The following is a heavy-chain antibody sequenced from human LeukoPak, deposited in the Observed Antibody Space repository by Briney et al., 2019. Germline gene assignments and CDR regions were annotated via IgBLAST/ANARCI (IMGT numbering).Heavy chain of an antibody. V-gene: IGHV4-34*01. Sequence: SETLSLTCAVYGGSFSSYYWSWIRQPPGKGLEWIGEINHSGSTNYNPSLKSRVTISVDTSKNQFSLKLSSVTAADTAVYYCASYDFWSGPGGYWGQGTLVTVSS. D-gene: IGHD3-3*01. CDR1: GGSFSSYY. J-gene: IGHJ4*02. CDR2: INHSGST. CDR3: ASYDFWSGPGGY.